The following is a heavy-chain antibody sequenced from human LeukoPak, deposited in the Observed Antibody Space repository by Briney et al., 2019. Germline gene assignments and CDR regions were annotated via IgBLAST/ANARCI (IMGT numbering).Heavy chain of an antibody. D-gene: IGHD2-21*02. CDR2: IYYSGST. V-gene: IGHV4-39*01. CDR3: TSLTATMYYFDY. Sequence: PSETLSLTCTVSGGSISSSSYYWGWIRQPPGKGPEWIGSIYYSGSTYYNPSLKSRVTISVDTSKNQFSLKLSSVTAADTAVYYCTSLTATMYYFDYWGQGTLVTVSS. CDR1: GGSISSSSYY. J-gene: IGHJ4*02.